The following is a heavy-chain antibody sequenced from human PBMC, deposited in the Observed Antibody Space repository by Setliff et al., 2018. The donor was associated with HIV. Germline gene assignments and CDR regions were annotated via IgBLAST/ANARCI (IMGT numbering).Heavy chain of an antibody. Sequence: ASVKVSCKASGYTLTSYYMHWVRQAPGQGLEWMGIINPSSGSTTYAQKFQGRVTMTRDTSTSTVYMELSSLRSEDTAVYYCARDPAPSSSASYFQHWGQGTPVTVS. J-gene: IGHJ1*01. CDR3: ARDPAPSSSASYFQH. V-gene: IGHV1-46*01. CDR2: INPSSGST. CDR1: GYTLTSYY. D-gene: IGHD6-6*01.